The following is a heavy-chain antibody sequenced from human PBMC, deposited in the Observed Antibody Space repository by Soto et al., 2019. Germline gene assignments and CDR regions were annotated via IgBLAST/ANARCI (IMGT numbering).Heavy chain of an antibody. CDR2: IYTSGST. D-gene: IGHD5-12*01. Sequence: SETLSLTCTVSGGSISSYYWSWIRQPAGKGLEWIGRIYTSGSTNYNPSLKSRVTMSEDTSKNQFSLKLSSVTAADTAVYYCARGGYSGYDYNYFDYWGQGTLVTVSS. J-gene: IGHJ4*02. CDR1: GGSISSYY. CDR3: ARGGYSGYDYNYFDY. V-gene: IGHV4-4*07.